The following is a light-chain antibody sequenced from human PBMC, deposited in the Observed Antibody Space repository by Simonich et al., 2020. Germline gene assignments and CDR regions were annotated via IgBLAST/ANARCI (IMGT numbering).Light chain of an antibody. J-gene: IGKJ2*01. Sequence: DIQMTQSPSTLSASVGDRVTINCRASQSISSWLAWYQQKPVIAPKLLIYTASSLESGVPARFSGSGSGTEFTLTISSLQPDDFATYYCQQYNSYLYTFGQGTKLEIK. CDR2: TAS. V-gene: IGKV1-5*03. CDR3: QQYNSYLYT. CDR1: QSISSW.